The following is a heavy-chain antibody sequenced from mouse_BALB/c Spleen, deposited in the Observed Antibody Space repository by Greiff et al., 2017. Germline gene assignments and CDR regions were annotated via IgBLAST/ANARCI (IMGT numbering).Heavy chain of an antibody. CDR2: ISTYYGNT. V-gene: IGHV1-67*01. CDR1: GYTFTDYA. CDR3: AREYYGSSFLFAY. J-gene: IGHJ3*01. D-gene: IGHD1-1*01. Sequence: VQLQQSGPELVRPGVSVKISCKGSGYTFTDYAMHWVKQSHAKSLEWIGVISTYYGNTNYNQKFKGKATMTVDKSSSTAYMELARLTSEDSAIYYCAREYYGSSFLFAYWGQGTLVTVSA.